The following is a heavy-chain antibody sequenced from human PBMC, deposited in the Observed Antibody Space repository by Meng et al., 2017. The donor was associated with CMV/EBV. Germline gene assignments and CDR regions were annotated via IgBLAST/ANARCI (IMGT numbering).Heavy chain of an antibody. CDR1: GGPISSYY. CDR3: ARGGSGYDLIGYFDL. V-gene: IGHV4-4*07. D-gene: IGHD5-12*01. CDR2: SYTSGST. J-gene: IGHJ2*01. Sequence: QVQLQESGPGRVQPSETLSLTCPVSGGPISSYYWSGIRQPAGKGLEWIGRSYTSGSTNYNPSHKSRVTMSVDTSKNQFSLKLSSVSAADTAVYYCARGGSGYDLIGYFDLWGRRTLVTVSS.